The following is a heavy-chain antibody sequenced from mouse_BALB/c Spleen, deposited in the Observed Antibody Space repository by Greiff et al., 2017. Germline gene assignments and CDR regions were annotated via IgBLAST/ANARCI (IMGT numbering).Heavy chain of an antibody. J-gene: IGHJ3*01. Sequence: VKLMESGAELARPGASVKMSCKASGYTFTSYTMHWVKQRPGQGLEWIGYINPSSGYTNYNQKFKDKATLTADKSSSTAYMQLSSLTSEDSAVYYCARSPYYYGSSYDWFAYWGQGTLVTVSA. D-gene: IGHD1-1*01. CDR2: INPSSGYT. CDR1: GYTFTSYT. V-gene: IGHV1-4*01. CDR3: ARSPYYYGSSYDWFAY.